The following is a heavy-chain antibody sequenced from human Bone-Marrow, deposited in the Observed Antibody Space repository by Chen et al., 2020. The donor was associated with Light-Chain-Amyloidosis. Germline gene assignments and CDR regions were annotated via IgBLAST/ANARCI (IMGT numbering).Heavy chain of an antibody. V-gene: IGHV4-31*03. J-gene: IGHJ6*02. CDR1: GGSISSGGYY. CDR3: ARDHSRYYYDSSGSPYGMDV. Sequence: QVQLQESGPGLVKPSQTLSLTCTVSGGSISSGGYYWSWISQHPGKGLEWIGYIYYSGSTYYNPSLKSRVTISVDTSKNQFSLKLSSVTAADTAVYYCARDHSRYYYDSSGSPYGMDVWGQGTTVTVSS. CDR2: IYYSGST. D-gene: IGHD3-22*01.